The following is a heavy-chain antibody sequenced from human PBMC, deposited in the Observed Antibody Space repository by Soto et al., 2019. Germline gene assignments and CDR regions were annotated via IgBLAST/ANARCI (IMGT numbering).Heavy chain of an antibody. CDR2: IDPTDSYT. CDR3: ATSDCSGGSCSSYYYYGMDV. D-gene: IGHD2-15*01. V-gene: IGHV5-10-1*01. J-gene: IGHJ6*02. CDR1: GYRFTSYW. Sequence: GESLKISCKCSGYRFTSYWISWVRQMPGKGLEWMGKIDPTDSYTNHSPSFQGHVTISADKSISTAYLQWSSLKASDTAMYYCATSDCSGGSCSSYYYYGMDVWGQGTTVTVSS.